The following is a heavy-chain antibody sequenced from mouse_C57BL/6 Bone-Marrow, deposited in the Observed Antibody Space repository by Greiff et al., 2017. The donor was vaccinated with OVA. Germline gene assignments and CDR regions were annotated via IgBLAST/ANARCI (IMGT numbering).Heavy chain of an antibody. CDR1: GFTFSSYG. CDR3: ARIYYYGSSYVSYAMDY. CDR2: ISSGGSYT. J-gene: IGHJ4*01. D-gene: IGHD1-1*01. Sequence: EVQLVESGGDLVKPGGSLKLSCAASGFTFSSYGMSWVRQTPDKRLEWVATISSGGSYTYYPDSVKGRFTISRDNAKNTLYLQMSSLKSEDKAMYYCARIYYYGSSYVSYAMDYWGQGTSVTVSS. V-gene: IGHV5-6*01.